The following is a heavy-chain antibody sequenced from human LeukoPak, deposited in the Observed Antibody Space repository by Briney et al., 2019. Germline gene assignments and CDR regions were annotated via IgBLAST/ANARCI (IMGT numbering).Heavy chain of an antibody. CDR1: GFTFSSYS. D-gene: IGHD3-22*01. J-gene: IGHJ4*02. CDR2: ISSSSSYT. V-gene: IGHV3-21*01. Sequence: GGSLRLTCAASGFTFSSYSMNWVRQAPGKGLEWVSSISSSSSYTYYADSVKGRFTISRDNAKNSLYLQMNSLRAEDTAVYYCARDKSYYYDSSGYSVDFDYWGQGTLVTVSS. CDR3: ARDKSYYYDSSGYSVDFDY.